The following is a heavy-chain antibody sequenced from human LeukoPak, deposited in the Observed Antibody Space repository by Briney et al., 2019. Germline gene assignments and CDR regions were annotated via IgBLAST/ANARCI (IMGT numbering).Heavy chain of an antibody. CDR3: ARDLFYYYDSSGYYVTYYGMDV. Sequence: SETLSLTCTVSGGSISSYYWSWIRQPAGKGLEWIGRIHTSGSTNYNPSLKSRVTMSVDTSKNQFSLKLSSVTAADTAVYYCARDLFYYYDSSGYYVTYYGMDVWGQGTTVTVSS. CDR1: GGSISSYY. V-gene: IGHV4-4*07. D-gene: IGHD3-22*01. J-gene: IGHJ6*02. CDR2: IHTSGST.